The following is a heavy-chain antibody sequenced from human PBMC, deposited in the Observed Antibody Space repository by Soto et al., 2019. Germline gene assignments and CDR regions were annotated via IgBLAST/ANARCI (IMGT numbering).Heavy chain of an antibody. CDR3: ARGSGWYSGGYYYYGMDV. Sequence: ASVKVSCKASGYTFTGYYMHWLRQAPGQGLEWMGWINPNSGGTNYAQKFQGWVTMTRDTSISTAYMELSRLRSDDTAVYYCARGSGWYSGGYYYYGMDVWGQGTTVTVSS. V-gene: IGHV1-2*04. J-gene: IGHJ6*02. CDR1: GYTFTGYY. D-gene: IGHD6-19*01. CDR2: INPNSGGT.